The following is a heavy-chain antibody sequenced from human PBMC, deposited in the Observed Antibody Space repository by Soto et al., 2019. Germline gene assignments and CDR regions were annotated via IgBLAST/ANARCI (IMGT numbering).Heavy chain of an antibody. CDR3: ARDQGTYGTSSHY. D-gene: IGHD3-16*01. V-gene: IGHV1-18*01. CDR1: GYIFTSYG. Sequence: ASVKVSCKASGYIFTSYGINWVRQAPGQGLEWMGWISVYNGHTKYAHKFQDRVTMSTDTSASTAYMEVRSLRSDDTAVYHCARDQGTYGTSSHYWGQGTLVTVSS. CDR2: ISVYNGHT. J-gene: IGHJ4*02.